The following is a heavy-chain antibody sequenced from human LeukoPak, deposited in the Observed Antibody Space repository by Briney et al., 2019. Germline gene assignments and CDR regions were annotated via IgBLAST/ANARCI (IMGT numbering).Heavy chain of an antibody. CDR3: ARDKATVTLLHGMDV. D-gene: IGHD4-17*01. CDR1: GFTFSTSP. CDR2: IGSTGGDT. V-gene: IGHV3-64*04. J-gene: IGHJ6*02. Sequence: GGSLRLACSASGFTFSTSPMHWVRQAPGKGLEYVSVIGSTGGDTYYADSVKGRFAISRDNSKNTLYLQMNSLRAEDTAVYYCARDKATVTLLHGMDVWGQGTTVTVSS.